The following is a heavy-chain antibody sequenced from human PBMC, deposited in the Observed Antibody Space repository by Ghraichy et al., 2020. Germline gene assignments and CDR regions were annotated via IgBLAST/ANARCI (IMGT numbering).Heavy chain of an antibody. CDR3: ACSLDSGANPADAFDV. CDR2: IYYSGIT. CDR1: GGSINNYY. V-gene: IGHV4-59*08. D-gene: IGHD4/OR15-4a*01. Sequence: SETLSLTCTVSGGSINNYYWSWIRQSPGKALEWIGYIYYSGITNYNPSLKSRVTISVDTSKNQFSLKLRSVTATDTAVYYCACSLDSGANPADAFDVWGQGTMVTVSS. J-gene: IGHJ3*01.